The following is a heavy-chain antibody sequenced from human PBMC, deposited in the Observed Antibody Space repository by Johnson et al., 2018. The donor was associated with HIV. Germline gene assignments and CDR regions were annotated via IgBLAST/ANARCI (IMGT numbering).Heavy chain of an antibody. D-gene: IGHD2-2*02. V-gene: IGHV3-66*01. J-gene: IGHJ3*01. CDR1: GFTVSSNY. CDR2: INSGDKT. Sequence: EVQLVESGGALVQPGGSLRLSCAASGFTVSSNYMNWVRQDPGKGLEWVSVINSGDKTFHADSVKGRVIISRDKSKNTLYLQMNSLRAEDTSVYFCSRAYTYSAFDLWGQGTLVTVSS. CDR3: SRAYTYSAFDL.